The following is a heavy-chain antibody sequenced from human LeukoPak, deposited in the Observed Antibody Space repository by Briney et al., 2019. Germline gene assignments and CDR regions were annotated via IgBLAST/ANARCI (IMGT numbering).Heavy chain of an antibody. J-gene: IGHJ4*02. CDR1: GFTFSNYA. D-gene: IGHD2-15*01. Sequence: QPGGSLRHSCAASGFTFSNYAMSWVRQAPGKGLEWVSTITGSGDSTYYADSVKGRFTLSRDISKNTLYLQMNSLRGEDTAVYYCAKLYCSGSSCYSIDYWGQGTLVTVSS. V-gene: IGHV3-23*01. CDR3: AKLYCSGSSCYSIDY. CDR2: ITGSGDST.